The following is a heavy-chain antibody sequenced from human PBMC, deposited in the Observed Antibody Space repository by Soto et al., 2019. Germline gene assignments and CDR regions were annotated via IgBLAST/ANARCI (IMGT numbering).Heavy chain of an antibody. D-gene: IGHD2-8*01. J-gene: IGHJ6*02. CDR2: IIPIFGTA. Sequence: QVQLVQSGAEVKKPGSSVKVSCKASGGTFSSYAISWVRQAPGQGLEWVGGIIPIFGTANYAQKFQGRVTITADESTSTAYMELSSLRSEDTAVYYCARSDIVLMVYAIHYYGMDVWGQGTTVTVSS. V-gene: IGHV1-69*12. CDR3: ARSDIVLMVYAIHYYGMDV. CDR1: GGTFSSYA.